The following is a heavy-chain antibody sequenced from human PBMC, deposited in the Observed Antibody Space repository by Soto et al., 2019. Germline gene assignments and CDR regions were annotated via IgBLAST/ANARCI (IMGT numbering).Heavy chain of an antibody. J-gene: IGHJ4*02. D-gene: IGHD6-19*01. CDR3: VGGYGWLPDY. CDR2: IEQNGGER. Sequence: DVQLVESGGGLVQPGGSLRLSCEASEYTFSSLWMNWVRQAPGKGLEWVAIIEQNGGERNYLDSVKGRFTISRDNAKKSVYLQMNSLRAEDTALYYCVGGYGWLPDYWGQGTLVIVYS. CDR1: EYTFSSLW. V-gene: IGHV3-7*05.